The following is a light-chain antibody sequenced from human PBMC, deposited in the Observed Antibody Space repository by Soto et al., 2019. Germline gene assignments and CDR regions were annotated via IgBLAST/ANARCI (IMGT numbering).Light chain of an antibody. Sequence: QSALTQPASLSGSPGQSITISCTGTSSDIGGYNYVSWYQQHPGKAPKLIIHDVTNRPSGVSDRFFGSKSGNTASLTISGLQAQDEADYYCSSYRPSSTTHYVFGTGTKLTVL. J-gene: IGLJ1*01. CDR3: SSYRPSSTTHYV. CDR1: SSDIGGYNY. CDR2: DVT. V-gene: IGLV2-14*03.